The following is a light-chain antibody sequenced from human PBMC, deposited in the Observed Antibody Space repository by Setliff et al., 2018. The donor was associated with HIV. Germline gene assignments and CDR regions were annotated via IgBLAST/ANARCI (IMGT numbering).Light chain of an antibody. CDR1: SSDVGSYNF. J-gene: IGLJ1*01. V-gene: IGLV2-11*01. Sequence: QSVLTQPRSVSGSPGQPVTIPCTGTSSDVGSYNFVTWYQQHPGKVPKLIIYDVTRRPSGVPDRFSGSRSGNTASLTISGLQAEDEADYYCSSFAGRLQVFGTGTKVTVL. CDR2: DVT. CDR3: SSFAGRLQV.